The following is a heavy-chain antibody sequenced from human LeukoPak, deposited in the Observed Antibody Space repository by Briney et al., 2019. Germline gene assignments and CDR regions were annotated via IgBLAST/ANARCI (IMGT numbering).Heavy chain of an antibody. D-gene: IGHD3-22*01. CDR1: GYTFTSYG. CDR2: ISAYNGNT. V-gene: IGHV1-18*01. Sequence: ASVKVSCKASGYTFTSYGISWVRQPPAQGLEWMGWISAYNGNTNYAQKLQGRVTMTTDTSTSTAYMEVRSLRSDDAAVYYGGREGRGCYYDSSGYSDYWGQGTLVTVSS. J-gene: IGHJ4*02. CDR3: GREGRGCYYDSSGYSDY.